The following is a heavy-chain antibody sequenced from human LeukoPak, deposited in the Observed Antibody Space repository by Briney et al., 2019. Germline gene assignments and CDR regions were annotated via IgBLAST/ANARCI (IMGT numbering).Heavy chain of an antibody. CDR1: GYTFTSYD. CDR3: ARVLDDYGDY. D-gene: IGHD2-2*03. Sequence: ASVKVSCKASGYTFTSYDINWVRQATGQGLEWMGWTNPNSGNTNYAQKLQGRVTMTTDTSTSTAYMELRSLRSDDTAVYYCARVLDDYGDYWGQGTLVTVSS. CDR2: TNPNSGNT. J-gene: IGHJ4*02. V-gene: IGHV1-18*01.